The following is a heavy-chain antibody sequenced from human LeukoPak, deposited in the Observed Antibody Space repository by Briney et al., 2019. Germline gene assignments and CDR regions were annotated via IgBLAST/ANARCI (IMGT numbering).Heavy chain of an antibody. J-gene: IGHJ4*02. V-gene: IGHV4-59*01. CDR3: AATVDEGTVTTWPYYFDY. Sequence: PSQTLSLTCTVSGGSISSYYWSWIRQPPGKGLEWIGYIYYSGSTNYNPSLKSRVTISVDTSKSQFSLKLSSVTAADTAVYYCAATVDEGTVTTWPYYFDYWGQGTLVTVSS. D-gene: IGHD4-17*01. CDR1: GGSISSYY. CDR2: IYYSGST.